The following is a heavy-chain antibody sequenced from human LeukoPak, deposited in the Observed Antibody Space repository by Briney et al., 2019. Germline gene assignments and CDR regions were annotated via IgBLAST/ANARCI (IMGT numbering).Heavy chain of an antibody. Sequence: GGSLRLSCAASGFTFPNYWMGWVRQAPGKGLEWVAFIRYDGSNKYYADSVKGRFTFSRDNSKNTLFLQMNSLRPEDTAVYYCAKGLDYGLDYWGQGTLVTVSS. CDR3: AKGLDYGLDY. CDR1: GFTFPNYW. D-gene: IGHD4/OR15-4a*01. CDR2: IRYDGSNK. V-gene: IGHV3-30*02. J-gene: IGHJ4*02.